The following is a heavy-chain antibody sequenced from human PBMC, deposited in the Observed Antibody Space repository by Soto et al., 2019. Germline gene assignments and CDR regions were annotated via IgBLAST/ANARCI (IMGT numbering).Heavy chain of an antibody. V-gene: IGHV3-21*01. CDR3: ATSTWYAFDI. J-gene: IGHJ3*02. D-gene: IGHD6-13*01. CDR2: ISGSSDFL. Sequence: LRLSCAASGFTFSNSIINWVRQAPGQGLECVSSISGSSDFLYYADSVKGRFTISRDTATNSLYLQMNSLRAEDTAVYYCATSTWYAFDIWGQGTMVTVSS. CDR1: GFTFSNSI.